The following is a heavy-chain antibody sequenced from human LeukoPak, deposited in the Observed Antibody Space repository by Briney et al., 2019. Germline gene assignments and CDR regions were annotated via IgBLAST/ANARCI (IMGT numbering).Heavy chain of an antibody. CDR2: INPNSGGT. CDR1: GYTFTGYY. CDR3: ARAPGVKVKTGTSPYDY. D-gene: IGHD1-7*01. Sequence: GASVKVSCKASGYTFTGYYMHWVRQAPGQGLEWMGRINPNSGGTNYAQKFQGRVTMTRDTSISTAYMELSRLRSDDTAVYYCARAPGVKVKTGTSPYDYWGQGTLVTVSS. J-gene: IGHJ4*02. V-gene: IGHV1-2*06.